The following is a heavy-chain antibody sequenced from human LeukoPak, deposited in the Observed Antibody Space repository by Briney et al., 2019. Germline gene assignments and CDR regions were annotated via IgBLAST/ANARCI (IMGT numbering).Heavy chain of an antibody. Sequence: KVSSKASGYTFTSNYIHWVRQPPGQGLEGMGIINPSGGSTNYEQKFQGRVNMTRGASTSTVYMELSSLRSEETAVYYSARGHRVTVVRGVMTQNYYYYYGMEAWGQGTTVTVSS. CDR2: INPSGGST. V-gene: IGHV1-46*01. D-gene: IGHD3-10*01. CDR1: GYTFTSNY. J-gene: IGHJ6*02. CDR3: ARGHRVTVVRGVMTQNYYYYYGMEA.